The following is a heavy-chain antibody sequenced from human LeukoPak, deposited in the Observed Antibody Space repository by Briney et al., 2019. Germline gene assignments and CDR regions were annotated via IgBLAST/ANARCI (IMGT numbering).Heavy chain of an antibody. Sequence: SETLSLTCTVSGDSISSSSSYRGWIREPPGKGLEWIGSLYYSGSSYYNPSLKSRVIVSVDTSKNQFSLNLSSVTAADTAVYYCARQADSGSWGYWGQGTLLTVSS. D-gene: IGHD6-13*01. CDR2: LYYSGSS. CDR1: GDSISSSSSY. J-gene: IGHJ4*02. V-gene: IGHV4-39*07. CDR3: ARQADSGSWGY.